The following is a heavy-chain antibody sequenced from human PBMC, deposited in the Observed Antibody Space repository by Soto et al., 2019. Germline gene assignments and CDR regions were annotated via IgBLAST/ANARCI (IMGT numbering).Heavy chain of an antibody. CDR3: AKDRHGGGGY. Sequence: GGSLRLSCAASGFTFSSYGVHWVRQAPGKGLEWVAVISYDGSNKYYADSVKGRFTISRDNSKNTLYLQMNSLRAEDTAVYYCAKDRHGGGGYWGQGTLVTVSS. D-gene: IGHD3-10*01. V-gene: IGHV3-30*18. CDR2: ISYDGSNK. CDR1: GFTFSSYG. J-gene: IGHJ4*02.